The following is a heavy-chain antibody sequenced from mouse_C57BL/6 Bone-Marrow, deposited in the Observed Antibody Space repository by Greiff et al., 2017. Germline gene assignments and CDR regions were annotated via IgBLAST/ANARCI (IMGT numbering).Heavy chain of an antibody. V-gene: IGHV1-55*01. CDR2: IYPGSGST. CDR3: ARPYYSNYWYIDV. CDR1: GYTFTSYW. D-gene: IGHD2-5*01. J-gene: IGHJ1*03. Sequence: QVQLQQPGAELVKPGASVKMSCKASGYTFTSYWITWVKQRPGQGLEWIGDIYPGSGSTNYNEKFKSKATLTVETSSSTAYMPLSSLTSEDSAVYYCARPYYSNYWYIDVWGTGTTVTVSS.